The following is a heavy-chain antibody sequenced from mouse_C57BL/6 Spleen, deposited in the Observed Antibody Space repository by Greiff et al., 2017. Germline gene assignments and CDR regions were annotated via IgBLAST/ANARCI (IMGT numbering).Heavy chain of an antibody. CDR3: ARMITTVVALYWYFDV. D-gene: IGHD1-1*01. V-gene: IGHV2-2*01. CDR1: GFSLTSYG. Sequence: VKLVESGPGLVQPSQSLSITCTVSGFSLTSYGVHWVRQSPGKGLEWLGVIWSGGSTDYNAAFISRLSISKDNSKSQVFFKMNSLQADDTAIYYCARMITTVVALYWYFDVWGTGTTVTVAS. J-gene: IGHJ1*03. CDR2: IWSGGST.